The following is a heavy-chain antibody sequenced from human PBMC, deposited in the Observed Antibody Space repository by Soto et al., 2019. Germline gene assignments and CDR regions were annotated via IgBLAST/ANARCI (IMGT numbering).Heavy chain of an antibody. CDR2: ISYNRVVI. J-gene: IGHJ3*02. V-gene: IGHV3-9*01. CDR1: GFRFDKYG. D-gene: IGHD6-19*01. CDR3: TKRVSGFEI. Sequence: EVQLVESGGGLVQPGRSLRLSCEASGFRFDKYGMHWVREIPGKGLEWVSGISYNRVVINYVDSVKGRFTIFRDNAKNSLYLQMNSLRPEDTALYYCTKRVSGFEIWCQGTMVTVSS.